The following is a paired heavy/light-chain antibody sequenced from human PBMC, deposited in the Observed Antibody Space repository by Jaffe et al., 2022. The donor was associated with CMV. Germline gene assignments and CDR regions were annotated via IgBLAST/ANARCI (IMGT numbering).Light chain of an antibody. CDR1: QSVSSSY. Sequence: EIVLTQSPGTLSLSPGERATLSCRASQSVSSSYLAWYQQKPGQAPRLLIYGASSRATGIPDRFSGSGSGTDFTLTISRLEPEDFAVYYCQQYGSSPTTFGQGTKVEIK. V-gene: IGKV3-20*01. CDR3: QQYGSSPTT. J-gene: IGKJ1*01. CDR2: GAS.
Heavy chain of an antibody. Sequence: QVQLQQWGAGLLKPSETLSLTCAVYGGSFSGYYWSWIRQPPGKGLEWIGEINHSGSTNYNPSLKSRVTISVDTSKNQFSLKLSSVTAADTAVYYCARMPYIVVVPAAQPDYYYYYGMDVWGQGTTVTVSS. D-gene: IGHD2-2*01. CDR1: GGSFSGYY. CDR3: ARMPYIVVVPAAQPDYYYYYGMDV. J-gene: IGHJ6*02. CDR2: INHSGST. V-gene: IGHV4-34*01.